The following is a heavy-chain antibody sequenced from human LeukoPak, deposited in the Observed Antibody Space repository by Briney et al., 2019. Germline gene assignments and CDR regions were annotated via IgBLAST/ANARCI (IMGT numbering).Heavy chain of an antibody. V-gene: IGHV3-23*01. CDR2: ISGSCGST. CDR3: AKDRYYYDSSGYYAPDAFDI. Sequence: GGSLRLSCAASGFTFSSYAISWVRQAPGKGLEWVSAISGSCGSTYYADSVKGRFTISRNNSKNTLYPQMNSLRAEDTAVYYCAKDRYYYDSSGYYAPDAFDIWGQGTMVTVSS. J-gene: IGHJ3*02. CDR1: GFTFSSYA. D-gene: IGHD3-22*01.